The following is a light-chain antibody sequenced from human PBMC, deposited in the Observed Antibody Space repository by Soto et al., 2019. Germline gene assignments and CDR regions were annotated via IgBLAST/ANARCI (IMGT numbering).Light chain of an antibody. J-gene: IGKJ4*01. V-gene: IGKV3-11*01. CDR2: DAS. Sequence: EIVLTQSPATLSLSPGERATLSCRASQSVSTFLAWYQQKPGQAPRLLIYDASMGATGIPARFSGSGSGTDFTLTISSLEPEDFAVYYCQQRRNWPLTFGGGTKVEIK. CDR3: QQRRNWPLT. CDR1: QSVSTF.